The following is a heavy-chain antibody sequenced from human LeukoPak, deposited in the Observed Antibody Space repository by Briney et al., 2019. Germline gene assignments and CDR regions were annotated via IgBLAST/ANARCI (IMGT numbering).Heavy chain of an antibody. Sequence: PGGSLRLSCAASGFTFDDYGMSWVRQAPGKGLEWVSGINWNGGSTGYADSVKGRFTISRDNAKNSLYLQMNSLRAEDTAVYYCANHLACGSTSCPPFDYWGQGTLVTVSS. CDR1: GFTFDDYG. V-gene: IGHV3-20*04. D-gene: IGHD2-2*01. CDR3: ANHLACGSTSCPPFDY. CDR2: INWNGGST. J-gene: IGHJ4*02.